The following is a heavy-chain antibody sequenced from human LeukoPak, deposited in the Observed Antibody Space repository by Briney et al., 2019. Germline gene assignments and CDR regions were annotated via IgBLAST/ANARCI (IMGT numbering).Heavy chain of an antibody. CDR1: GFNFDDYD. CDR2: INYDGAKT. Sequence: GGSLRLSCAASGFNFDDYDMTWVRQAPGKGLEWVAAINYDGAKTGYADSVKCRFTISRDNAKNSMSLQMNSLRVEDTAFYYCARDLRGDLHPVWGQGTLLTVSS. V-gene: IGHV3-20*04. J-gene: IGHJ1*01. D-gene: IGHD3-3*01. CDR3: ARDLRGDLHPV.